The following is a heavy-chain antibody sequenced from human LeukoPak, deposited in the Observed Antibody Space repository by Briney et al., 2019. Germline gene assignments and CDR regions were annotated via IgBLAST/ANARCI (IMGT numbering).Heavy chain of an antibody. V-gene: IGHV3-7*01. Sequence: GVSLRLSCAASGFTFSSYWMSWVRQAPGKGLEWVANIKQDGSEKYYVDSVKGRFTISRDDAKNSLYLQMNSLRAEDTAVYYCARDPYSSGWPSYYYYGMDVWGQGTTVTVSS. CDR3: ARDPYSSGWPSYYYYGMDV. CDR1: GFTFSSYW. J-gene: IGHJ6*02. CDR2: IKQDGSEK. D-gene: IGHD6-19*01.